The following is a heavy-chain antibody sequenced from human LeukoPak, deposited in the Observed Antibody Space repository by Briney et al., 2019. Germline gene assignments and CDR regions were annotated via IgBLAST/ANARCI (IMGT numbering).Heavy chain of an antibody. J-gene: IGHJ6*03. CDR2: ISAYNGNT. Sequence: ASVKVSCKASGYTFTSYGISWVRQAPGQGLEWMGWISAYNGNTNYAQKLQGRVTMTTDTSTSTAYMELRSLRSDDTAVYYCARAGTESRWGLPRADYYYMDVWAKGTTVTASS. CDR1: GYTFTSYG. CDR3: ARAGTESRWGLPRADYYYMDV. V-gene: IGHV1-18*01. D-gene: IGHD1-26*01.